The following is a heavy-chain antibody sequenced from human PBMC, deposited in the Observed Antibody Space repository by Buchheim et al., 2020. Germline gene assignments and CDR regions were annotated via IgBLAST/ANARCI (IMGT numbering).Heavy chain of an antibody. D-gene: IGHD5-12*01. V-gene: IGHV3-21*01. Sequence: EVQLVESGGGLVKPGGSLRLSCAASGFTFSSYSMNWVRQAPGKGLEWVASISSSSSYIYYADSVKGRFTISRDNSKNSLYLQMNSLRAEDTAVYYCARVTNRGYDRGDYWGQGTL. CDR2: ISSSSSYI. CDR1: GFTFSSYS. J-gene: IGHJ4*02. CDR3: ARVTNRGYDRGDY.